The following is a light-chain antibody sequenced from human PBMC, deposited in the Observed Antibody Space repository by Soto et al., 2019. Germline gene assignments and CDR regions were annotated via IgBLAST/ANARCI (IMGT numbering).Light chain of an antibody. Sequence: SYELTQPPSVSVAPGQTSRINCGGNNIGSKSVHWYQQKPGQAPVLVVDDDSDRPSGTPERFSGSNSGNTATLTISRVEAGDEADYFCHVWDSSSEHVFGTGTKVTVL. CDR3: HVWDSSSEHV. CDR1: NIGSKS. CDR2: DDS. J-gene: IGLJ1*01. V-gene: IGLV3-21*02.